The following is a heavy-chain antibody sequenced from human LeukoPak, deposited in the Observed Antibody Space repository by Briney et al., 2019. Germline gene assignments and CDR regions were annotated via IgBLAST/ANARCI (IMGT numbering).Heavy chain of an antibody. D-gene: IGHD6-19*01. CDR3: ARWGSGWYYFDY. CDR1: GGSFSGYY. J-gene: IGHJ4*02. V-gene: IGHV4-34*01. CDR2: INHSGST. Sequence: SETLSLTCAVYGGSFSGYYWSWIRQPPWKGLEWIGEINHSGSTNYNPSLKSRVTISVDTSKNQFSLKLSSVTAADTAVYYCARWGSGWYYFDYWGQGTLVTVSS.